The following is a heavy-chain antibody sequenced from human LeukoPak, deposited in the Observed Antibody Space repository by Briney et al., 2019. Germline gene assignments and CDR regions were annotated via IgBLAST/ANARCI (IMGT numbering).Heavy chain of an antibody. V-gene: IGHV4-34*01. J-gene: IGHJ5*02. Sequence: SETLSLTCAVYGGSFSGYYWGWIRQPPGKGLEWIGSIYYSGSTYYNPSLKSRVTISVDTSKNQFSLKLSSVTAADTAVYYCARGSPLRYFDWSVYPNWFDPWGQGTLVTVSS. D-gene: IGHD3-9*01. CDR2: IYYSGST. CDR3: ARGSPLRYFDWSVYPNWFDP. CDR1: GGSFSGYY.